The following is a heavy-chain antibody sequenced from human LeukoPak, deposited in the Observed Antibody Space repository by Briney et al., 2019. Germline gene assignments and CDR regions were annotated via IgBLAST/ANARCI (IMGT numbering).Heavy chain of an antibody. Sequence: PSETLSLTCTVSGGSISSSSYYWGWIRQPPGKGLEWIGYIYYSGSTNYNPSLKSRVTISVDTSKNQFSLKLNSVTAADTAIYYCTRGSRYCSSGSCYGWFDPWGQGTLVTVSS. D-gene: IGHD2-15*01. V-gene: IGHV4-61*05. CDR3: TRGSRYCSSGSCYGWFDP. CDR1: GGSISSSSYY. J-gene: IGHJ5*02. CDR2: IYYSGST.